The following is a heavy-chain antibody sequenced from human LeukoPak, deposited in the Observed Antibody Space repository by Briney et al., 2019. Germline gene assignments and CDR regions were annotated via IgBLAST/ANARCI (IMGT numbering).Heavy chain of an antibody. J-gene: IGHJ6*02. CDR1: GGTFSSYA. CDR2: XXXIXGTA. CDR3: ASGRYDSSGYYRPYYYYYGMDV. V-gene: IGHV1-69*13. D-gene: IGHD3-22*01. Sequence: SVTVSCKASGGTFSSYAISWVRQASGQGLEWMGGXXXIXGTANYAQKFQGRVTITADESTSTAYMELSSLRSEDTAVYYCASGRYDSSGYYRPYYYYYGMDVWGQGTTVTVSS.